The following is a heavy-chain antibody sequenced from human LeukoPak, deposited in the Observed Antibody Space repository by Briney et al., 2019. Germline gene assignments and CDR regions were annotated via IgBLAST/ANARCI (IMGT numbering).Heavy chain of an antibody. D-gene: IGHD3-10*01. CDR3: ARGSGVHY. Sequence: GGSLRLSCAASGFTFRTYSMNWVRQAPGKGLEWVASISKSSTYIYYADSVKGRFTISRDNSNNSLYLQMNSLGVDDTAVYYCARGSGVHYWGQGTLLIVSS. J-gene: IGHJ4*02. V-gene: IGHV3-21*01. CDR2: ISKSSTYI. CDR1: GFTFRTYS.